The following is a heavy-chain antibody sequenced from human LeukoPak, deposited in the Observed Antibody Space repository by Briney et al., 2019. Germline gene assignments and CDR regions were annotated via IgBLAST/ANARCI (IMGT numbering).Heavy chain of an antibody. Sequence: GGSLRLSCAASGFTFSSYSMNWVRQAPGKGLEWVSYISSSSSTIYYADSVKGRFTISRDNAKNSLFLQMNNLRAEDTAVYYCARDLFDYWGQGTLVTVSS. CDR2: ISSSSSTI. CDR3: ARDLFDY. CDR1: GFTFSSYS. V-gene: IGHV3-48*01. J-gene: IGHJ4*02.